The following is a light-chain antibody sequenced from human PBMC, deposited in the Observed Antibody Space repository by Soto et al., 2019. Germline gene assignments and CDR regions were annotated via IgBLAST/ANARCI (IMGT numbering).Light chain of an antibody. J-gene: IGLJ3*02. CDR3: CSYAGSYSWV. Sequence: QSALTQPRSVSGSPGQSVTISCTGTSSDVGGYNYVSWYQQHPGMAPQLMIYDVSKRPSGVPDRFSGSKSGNTASLTISGLQAEDEADYYCCSYAGSYSWVFGGGTKLTV. V-gene: IGLV2-11*01. CDR2: DVS. CDR1: SSDVGGYNY.